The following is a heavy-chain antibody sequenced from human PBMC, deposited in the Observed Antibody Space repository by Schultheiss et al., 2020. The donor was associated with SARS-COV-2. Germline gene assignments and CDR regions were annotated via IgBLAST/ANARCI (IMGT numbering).Heavy chain of an antibody. CDR2: ISSSGSTI. CDR1: GFTVSSNY. Sequence: GGSLRLSCAASGFTVSSNYMSWVRQAPGKGLEWVSYISSSGSTIYYADSVKGRFTISRDNSKNTLYLQMNSLRAEDTAVYYCAKRGGSLSSYWYFDLWGRGTLVTVSS. CDR3: AKRGGSLSSYWYFDL. J-gene: IGHJ2*01. V-gene: IGHV3-48*01. D-gene: IGHD1-26*01.